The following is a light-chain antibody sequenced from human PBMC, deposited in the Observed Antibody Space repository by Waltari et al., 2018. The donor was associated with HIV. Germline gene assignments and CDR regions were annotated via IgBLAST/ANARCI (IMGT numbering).Light chain of an antibody. CDR3: QSYDTSNSHWV. V-gene: IGLV6-57*03. CDR2: QNN. J-gene: IGLJ3*02. Sequence: FILTQPHSVSGSPGKTVNISCTRSSGSIASNYVQWFQQRPGSAPLNVIYQNNQRAPGVADRFSGSIDRSSNSASLTISGLKTEDEADCFCQSYDTSNSHWVFGGGTKLTVL. CDR1: SGSIASNY.